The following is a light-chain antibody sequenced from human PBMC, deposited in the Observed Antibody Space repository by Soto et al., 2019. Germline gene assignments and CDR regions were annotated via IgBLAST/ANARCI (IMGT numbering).Light chain of an antibody. CDR2: DAS. Sequence: EIVLTRSPATLSLSPGERAAPAGRASQSVSSYLAWYQQKPGQAPRLLIYDASNRATGIPARFSGSGSGTDFTLTISSLEPEDFAVYYCQQRSNWPGTFGGGTKVDIK. CDR3: QQRSNWPGT. J-gene: IGKJ4*01. V-gene: IGKV3-11*01. CDR1: QSVSSY.